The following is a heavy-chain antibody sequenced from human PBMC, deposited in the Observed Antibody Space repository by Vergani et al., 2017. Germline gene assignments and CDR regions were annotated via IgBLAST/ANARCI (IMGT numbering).Heavy chain of an antibody. J-gene: IGHJ5*02. Sequence: QVRLQESGPGLVKPSETLSLTCSVSGSSMSGYYWSWIRQPPGKELEWIGYMYHSGSTNYNPSLETRVNISGDTSKNQFSLKLNSVTAADTAVYYCGRVANFYGLGSRLIDLWGQGILVTVSS. D-gene: IGHD3-10*01. CDR2: MYHSGST. V-gene: IGHV4-59*01. CDR1: GSSMSGYY. CDR3: GRVANFYGLGSRLIDL.